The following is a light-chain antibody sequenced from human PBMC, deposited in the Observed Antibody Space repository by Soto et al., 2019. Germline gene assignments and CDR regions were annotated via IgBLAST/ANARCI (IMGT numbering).Light chain of an antibody. Sequence: PGEIATLSCMASQSVSSNLAWYQQKPGQAPRLLIYGASTRATGIPARFSGSGSGTEFTLTISSLQSEDFAVYYCQQYNNWPQTFGQGTKVDIK. CDR2: GAS. V-gene: IGKV3-15*01. CDR1: QSVSSN. J-gene: IGKJ1*01. CDR3: QQYNNWPQT.